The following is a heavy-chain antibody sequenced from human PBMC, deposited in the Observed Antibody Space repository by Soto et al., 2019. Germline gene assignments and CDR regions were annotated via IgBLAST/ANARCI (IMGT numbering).Heavy chain of an antibody. CDR2: IIPVFGTA. Sequence: VQLVQSGAEVKKPGSSVRVSCKASGGTFSNYAISWVRQAPGQGLEWMGGIIPVFGTATYAQRFQGRVTITADDSATTAYREVSSRRSEDTAVYYCARGALPGLGVGRVEYFCSDGMDVWGHGTTVTVSS. J-gene: IGHJ6*02. CDR3: ARGALPGLGVGRVEYFCSDGMDV. CDR1: GGTFSNYA. D-gene: IGHD3-3*01. V-gene: IGHV1-69*12.